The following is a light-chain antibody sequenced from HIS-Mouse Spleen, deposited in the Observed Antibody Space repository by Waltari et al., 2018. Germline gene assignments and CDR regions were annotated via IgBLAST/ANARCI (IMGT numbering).Light chain of an antibody. Sequence: QSVLTQPPSASGTPGQRVTISCSGSSSNIGSNTVNWYQQLPGTAPKLLIYSINPRPSGVPDRFSGSKSGTSASLAISGLQSEDEADYYCAAWDDSLNGPVFGGGTKLTVL. J-gene: IGLJ2*01. CDR1: SSNIGSNT. CDR3: AAWDDSLNGPV. CDR2: SIN. V-gene: IGLV1-44*01.